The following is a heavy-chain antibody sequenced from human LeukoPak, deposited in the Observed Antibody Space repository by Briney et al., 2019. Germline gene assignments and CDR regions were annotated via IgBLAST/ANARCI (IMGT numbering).Heavy chain of an antibody. D-gene: IGHD3-22*01. Sequence: PSGTLSLTCAVSGGSISSSNWWSWVRQPPGKGLEWIGEIYHSGSTDYNPSLKSRVTISVDKSKNQFSLKLSSVTAADTAVYYCARVSGSYDSSGFDYWGQGTLVTVSS. CDR2: IYHSGST. J-gene: IGHJ4*02. V-gene: IGHV4-4*02. CDR1: GGSISSSNW. CDR3: ARVSGSYDSSGFDY.